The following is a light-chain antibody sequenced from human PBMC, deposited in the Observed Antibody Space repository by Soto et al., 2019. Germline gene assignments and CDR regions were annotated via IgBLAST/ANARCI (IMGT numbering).Light chain of an antibody. CDR2: EVR. CDR1: SSDFGDSNY. CDR3: SSYTTSP. J-gene: IGLJ1*01. V-gene: IGLV2-14*01. Sequence: QSALTQPASVSGSPGQSVTISCTGSSSDFGDSNYVSWYQHHPGKAPKLLIYEVRNRPSGVSDRFSGSKSDNTASLTITGLQADDEADYYCSSYTTSPFGTGTKLTVL.